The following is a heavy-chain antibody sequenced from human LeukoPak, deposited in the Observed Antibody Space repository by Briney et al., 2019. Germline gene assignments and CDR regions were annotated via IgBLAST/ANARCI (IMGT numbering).Heavy chain of an antibody. CDR1: GFNVSNNY. V-gene: IGHV3-66*01. CDR2: IYIGGST. J-gene: IGHJ4*02. CDR3: ARDSLPMAVTGPFDH. D-gene: IGHD6-19*01. Sequence: PGGSLRLSCAASGFNVSNNYMSWVRQAPGKGLEWVSVIYIGGSTYYADSVKGRVTISRDNSKSALYLQMNSLRAEDTAIYYCARDSLPMAVTGPFDHWGQGALVTVSS.